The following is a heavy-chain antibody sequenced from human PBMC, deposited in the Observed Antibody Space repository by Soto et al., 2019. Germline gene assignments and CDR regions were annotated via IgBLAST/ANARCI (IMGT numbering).Heavy chain of an antibody. CDR3: AKTPDVKYSSSFDS. D-gene: IGHD6-13*01. V-gene: IGHV3-23*01. CDR1: GFTFSSYA. Sequence: GGSLRLSCAASGFTFSSYAMSWVRQAPGKGLEWVSSISGSGGCTYYADSVKGRFTISRDNSKNTLYLQMTSLRAEDTAVYYCAKTPDVKYSSSFDSWGQGTLVTVSS. CDR2: ISGSGGCT. J-gene: IGHJ4*02.